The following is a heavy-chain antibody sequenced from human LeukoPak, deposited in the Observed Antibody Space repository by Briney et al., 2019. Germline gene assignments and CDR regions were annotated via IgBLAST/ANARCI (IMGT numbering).Heavy chain of an antibody. D-gene: IGHD4-17*01. Sequence: SETLSLTCTVSGGSINPYSWTWSRQPPGKGLEWIAYISYSGNTNYNPSFKGQITISVDRSMNQFSLKLNSVTAADTAVYYCARQGTYGDYLDYWGQGTLVTVSS. CDR3: ARQGTYGDYLDY. V-gene: IGHV4-59*08. J-gene: IGHJ4*02. CDR1: GGSINPYS. CDR2: ISYSGNT.